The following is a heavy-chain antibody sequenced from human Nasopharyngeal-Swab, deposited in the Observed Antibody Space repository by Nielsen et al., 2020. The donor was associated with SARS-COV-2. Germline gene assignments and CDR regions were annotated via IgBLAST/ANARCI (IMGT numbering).Heavy chain of an antibody. J-gene: IGHJ6*02. Sequence: SETLPLTCTVSGGSISSYYWSWIRQPPGKGLEWIGYIYFSGSTSYNPSLKSRVTMSVDTSKNQFSLNLTSVTAADTAVYYCARVALGSYLRGRGMDVWGQGTTVTVSS. D-gene: IGHD3-16*02. V-gene: IGHV4-59*01. CDR2: IYFSGST. CDR1: GGSISSYY. CDR3: ARVALGSYLRGRGMDV.